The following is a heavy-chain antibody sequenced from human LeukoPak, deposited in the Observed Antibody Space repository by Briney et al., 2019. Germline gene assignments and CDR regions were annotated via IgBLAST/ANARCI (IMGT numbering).Heavy chain of an antibody. D-gene: IGHD3-9*01. Sequence: ASVKVSCKASGYTFTGYYMHWVRQAPGQGLEWMGRINPNSGGTNYAQKFQGRVTMTRDTPISTAYMELSRLRSDDTAVYYCARGDILTGYYSVYYYYMDVWGKGTTVTVSS. V-gene: IGHV1-2*06. CDR1: GYTFTGYY. J-gene: IGHJ6*03. CDR3: ARGDILTGYYSVYYYYMDV. CDR2: INPNSGGT.